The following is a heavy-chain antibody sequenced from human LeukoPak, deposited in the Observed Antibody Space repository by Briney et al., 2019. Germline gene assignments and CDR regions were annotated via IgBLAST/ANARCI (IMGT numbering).Heavy chain of an antibody. V-gene: IGHV4-4*07. CDR2: IYTSGST. CDR3: ARDRPTGELRFLEGDYYYMDV. D-gene: IGHD3-3*01. Sequence: PSETLSLTCTVSGGSISSYYWSWIRQPAGKGLEWIGRIYTSGSTNYNPSLKSRVTMSVDTTKNQFSLKLSSVTAADTAVYYCARDRPTGELRFLEGDYYYMDVWGKGTTVTVSS. J-gene: IGHJ6*03. CDR1: GGSISSYY.